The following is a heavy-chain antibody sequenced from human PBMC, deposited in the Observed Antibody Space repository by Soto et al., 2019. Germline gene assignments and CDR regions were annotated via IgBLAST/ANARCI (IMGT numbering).Heavy chain of an antibody. CDR3: ARPTLRYFDRLQKRHEYYDHAMDF. V-gene: IGHV1-69*13. CDR1: GGTFSSYA. Sequence: GASVKVSCKASGGTFSSYAISWVRQAPGQGLEWMGGIIPIFGTANYAQKFQGRVTITADESTSTAYMELSSLRSEDTAVYYCARPTLRYFDRLQKRHEYYDHAMDFWGQGIPVTVCS. D-gene: IGHD3-9*01. J-gene: IGHJ6*02. CDR2: IIPIFGTA.